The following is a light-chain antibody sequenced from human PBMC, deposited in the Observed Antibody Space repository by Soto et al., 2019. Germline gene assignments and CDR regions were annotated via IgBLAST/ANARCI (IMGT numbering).Light chain of an antibody. CDR3: SAYAGSNNWV. V-gene: IGLV2-8*01. CDR2: EVT. CDR1: SSDVGGYNY. J-gene: IGLJ3*02. Sequence: QSALTQPPSASGSPGQSVTISCTGTSSDVGGYNYVSWYQQHPGKAPKLMIHEVTKRPSGVPDRFSGSKSGNTASLTISGLQAEDEADYYCSAYAGSNNWVFGGGTKLTVL.